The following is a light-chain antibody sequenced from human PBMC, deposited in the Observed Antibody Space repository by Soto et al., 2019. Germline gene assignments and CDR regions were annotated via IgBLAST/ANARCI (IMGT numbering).Light chain of an antibody. V-gene: IGKV3-15*01. CDR2: GAS. CDR1: QSISSD. CDR3: QQYNNRPPWT. J-gene: IGKJ1*01. Sequence: EIVLTQSPATLSLSPGERATLSFRASQSISSDLAWFQQKPGQAPRLLIFGASTRATGIPARFSGSGSGTEFSLTITSLQSEDFALYYCQQYNNRPPWTFGQGTKVDIK.